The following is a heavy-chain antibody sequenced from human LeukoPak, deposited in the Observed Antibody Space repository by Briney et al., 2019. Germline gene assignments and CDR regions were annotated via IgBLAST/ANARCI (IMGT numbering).Heavy chain of an antibody. D-gene: IGHD5-12*01. CDR3: AREKYSGYDRAHYFDY. V-gene: IGHV1-69*13. J-gene: IGHJ4*02. CDR1: GVTCSSYG. Sequence: ASVKVSCKASGVTCSSYGITWVRQAPGQGLEWMGRIIPIFGKTNYAQKFQGRVTITADESTSTAYLEVNSLTSADTAMYYCAREKYSGYDRAHYFDYWGQGTLVTVSS. CDR2: IIPIFGKT.